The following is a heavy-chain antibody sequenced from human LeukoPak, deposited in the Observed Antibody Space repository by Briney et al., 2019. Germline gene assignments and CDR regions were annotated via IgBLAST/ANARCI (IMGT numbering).Heavy chain of an antibody. CDR3: ARVTVVVVAASREDY. Sequence: GASVKVSFKASGYTFTGYYMHWVRQAPGQGLEWMGWINPNSGGTNYAQKFQGRVTMTRDTSISTAYMELSRLRSDDTAVYYCARVTVVVVAASREDYWGQGTLVTVSS. CDR2: INPNSGGT. V-gene: IGHV1-2*02. CDR1: GYTFTGYY. J-gene: IGHJ4*02. D-gene: IGHD2-15*01.